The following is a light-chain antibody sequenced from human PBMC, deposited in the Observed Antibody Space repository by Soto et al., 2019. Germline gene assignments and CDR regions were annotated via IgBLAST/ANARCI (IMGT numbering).Light chain of an antibody. CDR3: SSYTTSSTLE. CDR1: SSDVGAYKY. CDR2: EVT. Sequence: QSALTQPPSASGSPGQSVTISCTGTSSDVGAYKYVSWYQQYPGKAPKLMIYEVTKRPSGVPDRFSGSKSGNTASLTVSGLQAEDEADYYCSSYTTSSTLEIGGGTKLTVL. V-gene: IGLV2-8*01. J-gene: IGLJ2*01.